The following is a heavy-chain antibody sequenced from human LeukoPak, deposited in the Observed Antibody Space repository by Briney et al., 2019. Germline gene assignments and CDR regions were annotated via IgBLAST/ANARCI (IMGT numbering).Heavy chain of an antibody. Sequence: SETLSLTCTVSGVSIFSPYWNWVRQPPGKGLEWIGYVHYSGSTNYNPSLKSRVTISVDTPKSQFSLKLSSATAADTAVYYCATLRKAAAGTGGYYYYYGMDVWGQGTTVTVSS. V-gene: IGHV4-59*08. CDR3: ATLRKAAAGTGGYYYYYGMDV. J-gene: IGHJ6*02. CDR2: VHYSGST. CDR1: GVSIFSPY. D-gene: IGHD6-13*01.